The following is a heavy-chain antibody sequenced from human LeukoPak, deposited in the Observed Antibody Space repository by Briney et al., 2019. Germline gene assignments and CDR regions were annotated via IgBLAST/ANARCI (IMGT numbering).Heavy chain of an antibody. Sequence: GGSLRLPCAASGFTFSSYTIHWVRQAPGKGLEWVSVTSYDGSNKYYADSVKGRFTISGDSSKNTLYLQMNSLRAEDTAVYYCAREVSAGNYFDYWGQGTLVTVYS. CDR2: TSYDGSNK. V-gene: IGHV3-30-3*01. J-gene: IGHJ4*02. CDR1: GFTFSSYT. D-gene: IGHD6-25*01. CDR3: AREVSAGNYFDY.